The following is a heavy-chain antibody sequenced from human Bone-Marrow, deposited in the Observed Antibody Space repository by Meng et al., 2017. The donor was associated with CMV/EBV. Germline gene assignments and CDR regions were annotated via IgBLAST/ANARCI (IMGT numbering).Heavy chain of an antibody. D-gene: IGHD3-22*01. CDR3: ARGMNLDDSSGPWQH. Sequence: GDSSSSGGYYWSWIRQHPGKGLEWIGYIYYSGSTYYNPSLKSRVTISVDTSKNQFSLKLSSVTAADTAVYYCARGMNLDDSSGPWQHWGQGTLVTVSS. J-gene: IGHJ4*02. CDR1: GDSSSSGGYY. V-gene: IGHV4-31*02. CDR2: IYYSGST.